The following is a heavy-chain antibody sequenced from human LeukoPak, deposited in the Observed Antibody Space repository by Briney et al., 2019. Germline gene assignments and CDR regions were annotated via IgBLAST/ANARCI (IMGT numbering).Heavy chain of an antibody. CDR2: ISAYNGNT. D-gene: IGHD2-2*01. J-gene: IGHJ6*02. CDR1: GYTFTSYG. V-gene: IGHV1-18*01. Sequence: PQASVKVSCKASGYTFTSYGISWVRQAPGQGLEWMGWISAYNGNTNYAQKLQGRVTMTTDTSTSTAYMELRSLRSDDTAVYYCARVSGYCSSTSCPYYYYGMDVWGQGTTVTVSS. CDR3: ARVSGYCSSTSCPYYYYGMDV.